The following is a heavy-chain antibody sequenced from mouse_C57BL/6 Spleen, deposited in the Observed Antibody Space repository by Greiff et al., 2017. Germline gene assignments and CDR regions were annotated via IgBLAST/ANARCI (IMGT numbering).Heavy chain of an antibody. V-gene: IGHV1-15*01. CDR3: TAAVTGTYYFDY. Sequence: QVQLQQSGAELVRPGASVTLSCKASGYTFTDYEMHWVKQTPVHGLEWIGAIDPETGGTAYNQKFKGKAILTADKSSSTAYMELRSLTSEDSAVDYCTAAVTGTYYFDYWGQGTTLTVSS. J-gene: IGHJ2*01. D-gene: IGHD4-1*01. CDR1: GYTFTDYE. CDR2: IDPETGGT.